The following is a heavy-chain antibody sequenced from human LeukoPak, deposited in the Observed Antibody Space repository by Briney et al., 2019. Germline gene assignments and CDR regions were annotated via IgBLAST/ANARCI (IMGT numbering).Heavy chain of an antibody. Sequence: ASVKVSCKASGYTFTSYGISWVRQAPGQGLEWMGWISAYNGNTNYAQKLQGRVTMTTDTSTSTAYMELRSLRSDDTAVYYCARDPSYYGSGSYPYWGQGTLATVSS. CDR3: ARDPSYYGSGSYPY. CDR1: GYTFTSYG. J-gene: IGHJ4*02. CDR2: ISAYNGNT. D-gene: IGHD3-10*01. V-gene: IGHV1-18*01.